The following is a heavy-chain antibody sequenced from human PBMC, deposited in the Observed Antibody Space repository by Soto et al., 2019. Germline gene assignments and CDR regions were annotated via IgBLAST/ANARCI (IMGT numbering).Heavy chain of an antibody. CDR1: GFTFSGYW. V-gene: IGHV3-7*02. Sequence: GGSLRLSCAASGFTFSGYWMSWVRQVPGKGLEWVANIKQDGSEQYYVDSVMGRFTISRDNAKNSLYLQMNSLRAEDTAVYYCATSRSFDYWGQGALVTVSS. D-gene: IGHD3-10*01. CDR3: ATSRSFDY. J-gene: IGHJ4*02. CDR2: IKQDGSEQ.